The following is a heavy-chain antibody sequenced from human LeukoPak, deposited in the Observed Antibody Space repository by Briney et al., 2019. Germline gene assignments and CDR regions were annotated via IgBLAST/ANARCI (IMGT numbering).Heavy chain of an antibody. J-gene: IGHJ4*02. CDR3: AKDQLSGYSGLYFDY. D-gene: IGHD5-12*01. V-gene: IGHV3-23*01. CDR1: GFTFSSYA. Sequence: GGSLRLSCAASGFTFSSYAMSWVRQAPGKGLEWVSGVSGSGGSTYYADSVKGRFTTSRDNSESTLYLQMNSLRAEDTAVYYCAKDQLSGYSGLYFDYWGQGTLVTVSS. CDR2: VSGSGGST.